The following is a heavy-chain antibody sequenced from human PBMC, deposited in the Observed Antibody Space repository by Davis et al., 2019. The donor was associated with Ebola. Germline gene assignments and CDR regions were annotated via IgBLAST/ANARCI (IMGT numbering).Heavy chain of an antibody. Sequence: GESLKISCAASGFSFSSYTMSWVRQAPGKGLEWVSGISGGGSITYYADSVKGRFTISRDSSKNTLYLQMNSLRVEDTAVYYCARDRLQYCDYWGQGTLVTVAS. D-gene: IGHD2-2*01. CDR2: ISGGGSIT. V-gene: IGHV3-23*01. CDR1: GFSFSSYT. J-gene: IGHJ4*02. CDR3: ARDRLQYCDY.